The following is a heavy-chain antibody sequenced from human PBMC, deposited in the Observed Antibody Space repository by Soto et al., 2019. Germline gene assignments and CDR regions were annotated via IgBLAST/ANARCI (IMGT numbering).Heavy chain of an antibody. CDR2: ISYDGSNK. CDR3: AKGGIAVAGYYYYGMDV. D-gene: IGHD6-19*01. V-gene: IGHV3-30*18. J-gene: IGHJ6*02. CDR1: GFTFSSYG. Sequence: QVQLVESGGGVVQPGRSLRLSCAASGFTFSSYGMHWVRQAPGKGLEWVAVISYDGSNKYYADSVKGRFTISRDNSKNTRYLQMNSLRAEDTAVYYCAKGGIAVAGYYYYGMDVWGQGTTVTVSS.